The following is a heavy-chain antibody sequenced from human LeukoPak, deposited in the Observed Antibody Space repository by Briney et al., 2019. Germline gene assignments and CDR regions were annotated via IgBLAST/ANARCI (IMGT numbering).Heavy chain of an antibody. V-gene: IGHV3-33*08. CDR2: IWYDGSNK. J-gene: IGHJ4*02. Sequence: GGSLRLSCAASGFSFSSCGMHWVRQAPGKGLEWVAVIWYDGSNKYYADSVKGRFTISRDNSKNTLYLQMNSLGAEDTAVYYCASPSGYSGYDRPYYFDYWGQGTLVTVSS. CDR1: GFSFSSCG. D-gene: IGHD5-12*01. CDR3: ASPSGYSGYDRPYYFDY.